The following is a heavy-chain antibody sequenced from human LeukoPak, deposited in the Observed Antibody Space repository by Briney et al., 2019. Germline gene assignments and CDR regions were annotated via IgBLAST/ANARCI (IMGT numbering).Heavy chain of an antibody. Sequence: KSSETLSLTCAVYGGSFSGYYWSWIRQPPGKGLEWIGEINHSGSTNYNPSLKSRVTISVDTSKNQFSLKLSSVTAADTAVYYCARRVPADYYDSSGYYYVFDYWGQGTLVTVSS. CDR1: GGSFSGYY. D-gene: IGHD3-22*01. J-gene: IGHJ4*02. CDR3: ARRVPADYYDSSGYYYVFDY. V-gene: IGHV4-34*01. CDR2: INHSGST.